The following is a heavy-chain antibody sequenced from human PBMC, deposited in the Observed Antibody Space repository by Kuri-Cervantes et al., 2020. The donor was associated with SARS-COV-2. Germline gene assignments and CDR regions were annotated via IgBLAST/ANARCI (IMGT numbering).Heavy chain of an antibody. Sequence: GKSPKISCAAPGFTFSSYAMHWVRQAPGKGLEWVAVKSYDGSNKYYADSVKGRFTISRDNSKTTLYLQMNSLRSEDTAVYYCARDPEYSSGWYERGYYFDYWGQGTLVTVSS. D-gene: IGHD6-19*01. CDR2: KSYDGSNK. V-gene: IGHV3-30-3*01. CDR1: GFTFSSYA. CDR3: ARDPEYSSGWYERGYYFDY. J-gene: IGHJ4*02.